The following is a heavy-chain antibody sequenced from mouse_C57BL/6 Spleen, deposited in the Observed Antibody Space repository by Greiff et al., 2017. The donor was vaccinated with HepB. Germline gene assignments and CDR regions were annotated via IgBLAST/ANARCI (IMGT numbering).Heavy chain of an antibody. CDR3: ARSRGTGYFDY. Sequence: VKLMESGAELVRPGASVKLSCKASGYTFTDYYINWVKQRPGQGLEWIARIYPGSGNTYYNEKFKGKATLTAEKSSSTAYMQLSSLTSEDSAVYFCARSRGTGYFDYWGQGTTLTVSS. V-gene: IGHV1-76*01. CDR2: IYPGSGNT. CDR1: GYTFTDYY. J-gene: IGHJ2*01. D-gene: IGHD3-3*01.